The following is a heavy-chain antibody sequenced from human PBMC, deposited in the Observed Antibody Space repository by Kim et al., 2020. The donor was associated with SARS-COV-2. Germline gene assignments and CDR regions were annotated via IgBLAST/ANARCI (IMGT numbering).Heavy chain of an antibody. CDR2: ISSSGSSI. V-gene: IGHV3-48*03. D-gene: IGHD4-17*01. CDR3: ARDRTLYGGIDY. CDR1: GFTFSSYE. Sequence: GGSLRLSCAASGFTFSSYEMNWVRQAPGKGLEWVSKISSSGSSIYHADSVKGRFTISRDNAKNSQYLLMNSLRAEDTAVYYCARDRTLYGGIDYWGQGTL. J-gene: IGHJ4*02.